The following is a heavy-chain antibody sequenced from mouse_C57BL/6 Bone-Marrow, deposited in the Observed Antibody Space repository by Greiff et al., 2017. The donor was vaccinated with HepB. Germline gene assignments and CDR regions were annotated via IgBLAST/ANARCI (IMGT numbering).Heavy chain of an antibody. Sequence: VQLQQSGPVLVKPGASVKMSCKASGYTFTDYYMNWVKQSHGKSLEWIGVINPYNGGTSYNQKFKGKATLTVDKSSSTAYMELNSLTSEDSAVYYCARYSRYAMDYWGQGTSVTVSS. D-gene: IGHD2-12*01. V-gene: IGHV1-19*01. CDR2: INPYNGGT. J-gene: IGHJ4*01. CDR3: ARYSRYAMDY. CDR1: GYTFTDYY.